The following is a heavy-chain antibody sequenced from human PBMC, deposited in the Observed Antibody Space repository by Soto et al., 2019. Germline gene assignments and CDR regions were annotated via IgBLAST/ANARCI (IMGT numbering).Heavy chain of an antibody. V-gene: IGHV4-31*03. Sequence: SETLSLTCTVSGGSISSGGYYWSWIRQHPGKGLEWIGYIYYSGSTYYNPSLKSRVTISVDTSKNQFSLKLSSVTAADTAVYYCARVGAEYNWFDPWGQGTLVPVYS. J-gene: IGHJ5*02. CDR2: IYYSGST. CDR1: GGSISSGGYY. D-gene: IGHD1-26*01. CDR3: ARVGAEYNWFDP.